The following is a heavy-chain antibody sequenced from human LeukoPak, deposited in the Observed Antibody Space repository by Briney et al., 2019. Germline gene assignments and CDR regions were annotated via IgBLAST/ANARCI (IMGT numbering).Heavy chain of an antibody. CDR3: TTVGGGRPMVYTRLRYWFAP. D-gene: IGHD2-8*01. CDR1: GYTLTELS. V-gene: IGHV1-24*01. Sequence: ASVKVSCKVSGYTLTELSMHWVRQAPGNGLEWMGGFDPEDGETIYAQKFQGRVTMTEDTSTDTAYMELSSLRSEDTAVYYCTTVGGGRPMVYTRLRYWFAPWGQGTLVTVSS. CDR2: FDPEDGET. J-gene: IGHJ5*02.